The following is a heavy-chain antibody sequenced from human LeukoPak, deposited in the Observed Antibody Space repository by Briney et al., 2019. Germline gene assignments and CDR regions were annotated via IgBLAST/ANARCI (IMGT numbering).Heavy chain of an antibody. CDR1: GYTFTSYY. CDR3: ARDSEWGFGEFLYYYYYMDV. J-gene: IGHJ6*03. V-gene: IGHV1-46*01. D-gene: IGHD3-10*01. CDR2: INPSGGST. Sequence: ASVKVSCKASGYTFTSYYMHWVRQAPGQGLEWTGIINPSGGSTSYAQKFQGRVTMTRDTSTSTVYMELSSLRSEDTAVYYCARDSEWGFGEFLYYYYYMDVWGKGTTVTISS.